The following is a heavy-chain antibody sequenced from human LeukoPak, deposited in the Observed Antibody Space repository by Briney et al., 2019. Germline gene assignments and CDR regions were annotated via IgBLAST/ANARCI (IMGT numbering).Heavy chain of an antibody. CDR3: ASPPYSGYDDYFDY. Sequence: ASVKVSCKASGYTFTGYYMHWVRQAPGQGLEWMGIINPSGGSTSYAQKFQGRVTMTRDKSTSTAYMELSSLRSEDTAVYYCASPPYSGYDDYFDYWGQGTLVTVSS. CDR2: INPSGGST. CDR1: GYTFTGYY. V-gene: IGHV1-46*01. D-gene: IGHD5-12*01. J-gene: IGHJ4*02.